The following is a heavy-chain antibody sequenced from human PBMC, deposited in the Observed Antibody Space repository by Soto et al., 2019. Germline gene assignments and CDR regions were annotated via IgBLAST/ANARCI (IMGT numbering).Heavy chain of an antibody. J-gene: IGHJ4*02. Sequence: GGSLRLSCAASGFSFSTFEMNWVRQAPGKGLEGVSYINSGSDTIHYADSVRGRFTVSIENAKNSLFLKMNRLRVEDTALYYCARASAVGGXWGQGTIVSVSX. CDR3: ARASAVGGX. D-gene: IGHD3-3*01. V-gene: IGHV3-48*03. CDR2: INSGSDTI. CDR1: GFSFSTFE.